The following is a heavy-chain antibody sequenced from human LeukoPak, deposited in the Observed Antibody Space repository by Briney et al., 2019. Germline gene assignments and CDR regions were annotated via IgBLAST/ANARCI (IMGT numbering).Heavy chain of an antibody. V-gene: IGHV4-34*01. CDR2: ITHSGST. D-gene: IGHD3-3*01. J-gene: IGHJ4*02. CDR3: ARGRGYDFWSGYSGHYFDY. Sequence: SETLSLTCAVYGGSFSGYYWSWIRQPPGKGLEWIGEITHSGSTNYNPSLKSRVTISVDTSKDQFSLKLSSVTAADAAVYYCARGRGYDFWSGYSGHYFDYWGQGTLVTVSS. CDR1: GGSFSGYY.